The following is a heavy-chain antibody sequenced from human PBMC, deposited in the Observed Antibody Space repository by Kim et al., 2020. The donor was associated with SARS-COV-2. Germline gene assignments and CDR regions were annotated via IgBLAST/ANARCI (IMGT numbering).Heavy chain of an antibody. Sequence: YDAPLKGPLTISRDKSTTAQYLQMNSLRADDTAVYYCAKGKGVIKGAFDMWGQGTMVIVSS. D-gene: IGHD3-10*01. V-gene: IGHV3-23*01. J-gene: IGHJ3*02. CDR3: AKGKGVIKGAFDM.